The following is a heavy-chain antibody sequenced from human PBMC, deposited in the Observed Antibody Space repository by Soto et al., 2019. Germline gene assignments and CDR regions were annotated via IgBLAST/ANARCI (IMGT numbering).Heavy chain of an antibody. J-gene: IGHJ4*02. Sequence: QITLKESGPTLVKPTQTLTLTCTFSGFSLNSSGVGVGWIRQPPGKALEWLALIYWNDEMHYSPSLKSRVTITEDASKHQVVLTVTNMEPVDIATYYCAHRRFAKYSSLPADFDYWGQGILVTVSS. CDR2: IYWNDEM. CDR1: GFSLNSSGVG. CDR3: AHRRFAKYSSLPADFDY. V-gene: IGHV2-5*01. D-gene: IGHD6-6*01.